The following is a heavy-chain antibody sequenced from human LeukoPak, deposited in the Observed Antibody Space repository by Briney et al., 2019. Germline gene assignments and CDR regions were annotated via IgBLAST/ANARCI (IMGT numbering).Heavy chain of an antibody. V-gene: IGHV4-59*12. CDR2: IYYSGST. J-gene: IGHJ4*02. D-gene: IGHD6-13*01. CDR1: GGSISSYY. CDR3: ARDAAGEQQLVRTYYFDY. Sequence: PSETLSLTCTVSGGSISSYYWSWIRQPPGKGLEWIGYIYYSGSTNYNPSPKSRVTMSVDTSKNQFSLKLSSVTAADTAVYYCARDAAGEQQLVRTYYFDYWGQGTLVTASS.